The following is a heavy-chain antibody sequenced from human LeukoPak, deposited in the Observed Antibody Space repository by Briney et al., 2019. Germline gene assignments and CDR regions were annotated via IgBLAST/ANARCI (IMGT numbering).Heavy chain of an antibody. J-gene: IGHJ2*01. D-gene: IGHD2/OR15-2a*01. CDR1: GGSINGYY. CDR3: AGGETAASTICYFDL. V-gene: IGHV4-59*01. Sequence: SETLSLTCTVSGGSINGYYWSWIRQPPGKGLEWIGYIYYSGSTKYNPSLQSRVTISVDTSKNQFSLKLNSVTAADTAVYYCAGGETAASTICYFDLWGRGPLVTVSS. CDR2: IYYSGST.